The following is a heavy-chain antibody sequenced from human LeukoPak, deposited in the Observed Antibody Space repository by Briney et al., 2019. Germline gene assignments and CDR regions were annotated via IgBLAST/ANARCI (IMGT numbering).Heavy chain of an antibody. Sequence: SETLSLTCTVAGGSISSYYWSWIRQPPGKGLEWIGYIYYSGSTNYNPSLKSRVTISVDTSKNQFSLKLSSVAAADTAVYYCARDITCYYDSSGYYGWFDPWGQGTLVTVSS. CDR1: GGSISSYY. J-gene: IGHJ5*02. CDR2: IYYSGST. D-gene: IGHD3-22*01. V-gene: IGHV4-59*01. CDR3: ARDITCYYDSSGYYGWFDP.